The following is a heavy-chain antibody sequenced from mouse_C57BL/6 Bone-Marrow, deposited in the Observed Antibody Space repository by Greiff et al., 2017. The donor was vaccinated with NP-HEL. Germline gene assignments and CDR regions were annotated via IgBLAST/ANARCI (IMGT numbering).Heavy chain of an antibody. J-gene: IGHJ1*03. Sequence: VQLQQSGAELVRPGASVKLSCKASGYTFTDYYINWVKQRPGQGLEWIARIYPGSGNTYYNEKFKGKATLTAEKSSSTAYMQLSSLTSEDSAVYFCARKNDGYLYWYFDVWGTGTTVTVSS. CDR2: IYPGSGNT. CDR1: GYTFTDYY. V-gene: IGHV1-76*01. CDR3: ARKNDGYLYWYFDV. D-gene: IGHD2-3*01.